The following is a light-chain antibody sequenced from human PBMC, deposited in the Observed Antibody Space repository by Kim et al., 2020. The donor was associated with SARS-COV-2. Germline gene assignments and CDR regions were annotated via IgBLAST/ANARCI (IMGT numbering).Light chain of an antibody. CDR1: KLGDKY. CDR3: QAWDSSTAV. V-gene: IGLV3-1*01. J-gene: IGLJ3*02. CDR2: QYS. Sequence: SYELTQPPSVSVSPGQTASITCSGDKLGDKYACWYQQKPGQSPVLVIYQYSKRPSGIPERFSGSNSGNTATLTISGTQAMDEADYYCQAWDSSTAVFGG.